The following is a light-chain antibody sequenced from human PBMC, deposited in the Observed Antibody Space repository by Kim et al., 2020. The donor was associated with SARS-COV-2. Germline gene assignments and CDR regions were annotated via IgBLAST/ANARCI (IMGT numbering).Light chain of an antibody. V-gene: IGKV1-39*01. CDR3: QQTCSTQYS. CDR2: AAS. Sequence: SASVGDRVTISCRARQSVSINLNWYQQRPGKAPRLLISAASNLQSGVPSRFSGSGSGTGFTLTISSLQPEDFGSYYCQQTCSTQYSFGQGTKLEI. CDR1: QSVSIN. J-gene: IGKJ2*03.